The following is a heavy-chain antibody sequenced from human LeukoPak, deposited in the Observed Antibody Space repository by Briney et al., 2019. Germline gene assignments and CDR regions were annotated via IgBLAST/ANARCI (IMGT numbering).Heavy chain of an antibody. CDR2: IWYDGSAI. V-gene: IGHV3-33*08. Sequence: GGSLRLSCAASGFTVSSNYMSWVRQAPGKGLEWVAVIWYDGSAIYYADSVRGRFTLSRDNSKNTLYLQMNSLRAEDTAVYYCARDLLDCSGGTCYTPGMDVWGQGTTVTVSS. J-gene: IGHJ6*02. CDR3: ARDLLDCSGGTCYTPGMDV. CDR1: GFTVSSNY. D-gene: IGHD2-15*01.